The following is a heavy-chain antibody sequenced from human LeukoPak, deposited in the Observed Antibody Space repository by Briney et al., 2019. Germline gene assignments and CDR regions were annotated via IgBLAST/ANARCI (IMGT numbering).Heavy chain of an antibody. V-gene: IGHV1-18*01. CDR3: ARESRERRSFDP. CDR1: GYTFTSYG. Sequence: ASVKVSCKASGYTFTSYGISLVRQAPGQGLEWMGWINAYSGNTNYAQKLQGRVTMTTDTSTSTAYMELRSLRSDDTAVYYCARESRERRSFDPWGQGTLVTVSS. CDR2: INAYSGNT. D-gene: IGHD1-1*01. J-gene: IGHJ5*02.